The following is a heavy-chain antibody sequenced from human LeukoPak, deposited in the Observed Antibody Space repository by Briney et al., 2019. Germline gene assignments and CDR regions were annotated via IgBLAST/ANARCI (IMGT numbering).Heavy chain of an antibody. Sequence: ASVKVSCKASGYTFTSYDINWVRQATGQGLEWMGCMNPNSGNTGYAQKFQGRVTMTRNTSISTAYMELSSLRSEDTAVYYCAGGITYYYDSSGFRDYWGQGTLVTVSS. V-gene: IGHV1-8*01. CDR3: AGGITYYYDSSGFRDY. D-gene: IGHD3-22*01. CDR2: MNPNSGNT. J-gene: IGHJ4*02. CDR1: GYTFTSYD.